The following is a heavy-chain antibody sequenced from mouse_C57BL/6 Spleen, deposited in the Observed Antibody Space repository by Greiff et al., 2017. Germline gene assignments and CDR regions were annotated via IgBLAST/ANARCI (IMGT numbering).Heavy chain of an antibody. CDR3: ARGGDEVYFDD. J-gene: IGHJ2*01. Sequence: VQLQQSGAELVKPGASVKISCKASGYAFSSYWMNWVKQRPGKGLEWIGQIYPGDGDTNYNGKFKGKATLTADKSSSTAYMQLSSLTSEDSAVYFCARGGDEVYFDDWGQGTTLTVSS. V-gene: IGHV1-80*01. CDR1: GYAFSSYW. CDR2: IYPGDGDT.